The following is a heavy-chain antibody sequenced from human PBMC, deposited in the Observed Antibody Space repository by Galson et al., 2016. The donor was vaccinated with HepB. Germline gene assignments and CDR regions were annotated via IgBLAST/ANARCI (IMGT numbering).Heavy chain of an antibody. CDR1: GFTFSSYW. CDR3: AREMATTYYYYGMDV. J-gene: IGHJ6*02. CDR2: VNEDGREK. D-gene: IGHD5-24*01. Sequence: SLRLSCAASGFTFSSYWMTWVRQTPGKGLEWVANVNEDGREKYYVDSVKGRFSISRDNAKNTLFLQMNSLRAEDTAVYYCAREMATTYYYYGMDVWGQGTTVTVSS. V-gene: IGHV3-7*01.